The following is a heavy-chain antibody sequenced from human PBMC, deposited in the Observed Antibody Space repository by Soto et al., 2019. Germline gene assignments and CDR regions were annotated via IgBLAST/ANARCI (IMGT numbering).Heavy chain of an antibody. CDR1: GFTFRNFA. J-gene: IGHJ4*02. V-gene: IGHV3-23*01. Sequence: GGSLRLSCAVSGFTFRNFAMNWVRQAPGKGLEWVSVISGSGGSTYYADSVKGRFTISRDNSDNTVYLQMNSLRAEDTAVYHCAKDQSFGSGTNFDFWGQGALVTV. D-gene: IGHD3-10*01. CDR2: ISGSGGST. CDR3: AKDQSFGSGTNFDF.